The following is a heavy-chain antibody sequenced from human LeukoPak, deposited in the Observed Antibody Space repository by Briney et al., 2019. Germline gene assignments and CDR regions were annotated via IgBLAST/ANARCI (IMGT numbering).Heavy chain of an antibody. CDR1: GFTVSNKY. CDR3: ARDSGHDAFDI. V-gene: IGHV3-66*01. CDR2: IYSGGST. Sequence: PGGSLRLSCAASGFTVSNKYMSWVRQAPGRGLEWVSVIYSGGSTYYADSVKGRFSISRDKSKNTLYLQMNSLRAEDTALYYCARDSGHDAFDIWGQGTMVTVSS. J-gene: IGHJ3*02.